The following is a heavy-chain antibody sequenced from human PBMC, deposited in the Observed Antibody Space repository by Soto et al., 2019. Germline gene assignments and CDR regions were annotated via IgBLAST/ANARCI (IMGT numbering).Heavy chain of an antibody. CDR3: AADQQGFDP. J-gene: IGHJ5*02. Sequence: PVKLSCKASGFTFTSSAVQWVRQARGQRLEWIGWIVVGSGNTNYAQKFQERVTITRDMSTSTAYMELSSLRSEDTAVYYSAADQQGFDPWVQGSLVTVSS. D-gene: IGHD6-13*01. CDR1: GFTFTSSA. V-gene: IGHV1-58*01. CDR2: IVVGSGNT.